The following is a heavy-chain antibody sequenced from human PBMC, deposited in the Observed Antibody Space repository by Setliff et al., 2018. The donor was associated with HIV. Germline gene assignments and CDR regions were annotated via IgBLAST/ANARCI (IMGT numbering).Heavy chain of an antibody. CDR1: GYTFTSYA. V-gene: IGHV7-4-1*02. D-gene: IGHD3-3*01. CDR2: INTNTGNP. J-gene: IGHJ2*01. CDR3: ARRAAHSIFGVLPPPDWYFDL. Sequence: GASVKVSCKTSGYTFTSYAMNWVRQAPGQGLEWMGWINTNTGNPTYAQGFTGRFVFSLDTSVSTAYLQISSLKAEDTDVYYCARRAAHSIFGVLPPPDWYFDLWGRGTLVTVSS.